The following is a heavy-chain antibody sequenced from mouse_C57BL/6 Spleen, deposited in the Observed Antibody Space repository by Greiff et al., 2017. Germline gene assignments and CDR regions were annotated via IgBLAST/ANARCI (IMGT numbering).Heavy chain of an antibody. Sequence: QVQLQQPGAELVMPGASVKLSCKASGYTFTSYWMHWVKQRPGQGLEWIGEIDPSDSYTNYNQKFKGKSTLTVDKSSSTAYMQLSSLTSEDSAVYYCARLRGSIPFDYWGQGTTLTVSS. V-gene: IGHV1-69*01. D-gene: IGHD1-1*01. CDR3: ARLRGSIPFDY. CDR2: IDPSDSYT. J-gene: IGHJ2*01. CDR1: GYTFTSYW.